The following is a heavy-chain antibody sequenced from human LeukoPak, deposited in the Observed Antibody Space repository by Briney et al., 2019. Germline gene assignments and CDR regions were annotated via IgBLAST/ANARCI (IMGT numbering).Heavy chain of an antibody. V-gene: IGHV1-8*01. Sequence: ASVKVSCKASGYTFTSYDINWVRQATGQGLEWMGWMNPNSGNTGYAQKFQGRVTTTRNTSISTAYMELSSLRSEDTAVYYCARGKARRELANWFDPWGQGTLVTVSS. CDR3: ARGKARRELANWFDP. CDR1: GYTFTSYD. CDR2: MNPNSGNT. D-gene: IGHD3-10*01. J-gene: IGHJ5*02.